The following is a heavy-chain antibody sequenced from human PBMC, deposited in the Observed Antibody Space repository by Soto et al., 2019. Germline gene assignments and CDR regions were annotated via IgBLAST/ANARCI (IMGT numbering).Heavy chain of an antibody. CDR3: AKDRDIVVVSGGMDV. V-gene: IGHV3-30*18. CDR1: GFTFSSYG. CDR2: ISYDGSNK. D-gene: IGHD2-2*01. J-gene: IGHJ6*02. Sequence: QVQLVESGGGVVQPGRSLRLSCAASGFTFSSYGMHWVRQAPGKGLEWVAVISYDGSNKYYADSVKGRFIISRDNSKNTLYLQMNSLRAEDTAVYYCAKDRDIVVVSGGMDVWGQGTTVTVSS.